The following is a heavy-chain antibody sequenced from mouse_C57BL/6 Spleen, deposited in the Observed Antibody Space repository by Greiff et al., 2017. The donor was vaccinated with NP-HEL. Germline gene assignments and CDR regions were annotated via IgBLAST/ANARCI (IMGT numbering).Heavy chain of an antibody. Sequence: VQLQQPGAELVKPGASVKLSCKASGYTFTSYWMHWVKQRPGRGLEWIGRIDPNSGGTKYNEKFKSKATLTVDKPSSTAYMQLSSLTSEDSAVYYSARGYYGSSPYDYAMDYWGQGTSVTVSS. CDR1: GYTFTSYW. CDR3: ARGYYGSSPYDYAMDY. CDR2: IDPNSGGT. J-gene: IGHJ4*01. D-gene: IGHD1-1*01. V-gene: IGHV1-72*01.